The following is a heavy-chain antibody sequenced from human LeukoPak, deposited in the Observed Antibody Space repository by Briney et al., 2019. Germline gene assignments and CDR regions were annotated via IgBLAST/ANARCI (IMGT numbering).Heavy chain of an antibody. D-gene: IGHD1-26*01. CDR1: GGAFSSYW. CDR2: IKQDGSEK. V-gene: IGHV3-7*05. J-gene: IGHJ3*02. Sequence: GGSMPLSCAASGGAFSSYWMSWVRQAPGKGLDWVANIKQDGSEKYYVDSVKGRFTIARDNAKNPLYLQMNSLRAEDTAVYYCAILALYYSGSYYGDAFDIWGQGTMVTVSS. CDR3: AILALYYSGSYYGDAFDI.